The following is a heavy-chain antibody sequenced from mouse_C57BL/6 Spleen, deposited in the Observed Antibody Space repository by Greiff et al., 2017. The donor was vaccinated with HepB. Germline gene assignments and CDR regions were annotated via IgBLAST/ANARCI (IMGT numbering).Heavy chain of an antibody. CDR3: ARGSSGYVDY. Sequence: EVKLVESGGGLVKPGGSLKLSCAASGFTFSSYAMSWVRQTPEKRLEWVATISDGGSYTYYPDNVKGRFTISRDNAKNNLYLQMSHLKSEDTAMYYCARGSSGYVDYWGQGTTLTVSS. V-gene: IGHV5-4*03. J-gene: IGHJ2*01. D-gene: IGHD3-2*02. CDR2: ISDGGSYT. CDR1: GFTFSSYA.